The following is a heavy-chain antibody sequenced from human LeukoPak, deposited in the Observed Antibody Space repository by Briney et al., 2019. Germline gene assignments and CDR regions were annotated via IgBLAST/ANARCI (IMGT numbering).Heavy chain of an antibody. Sequence: GGSLRLSCAASGFTFSNYWMHWVRQAPGKGLVWVSRINSDGSSTSYAESVKGRFTISRDNSKNTLYLQMNSLRAEDTAVYYCARSYHNVLRFLEWLLYDLPQLDYWGQGTLVTVSS. V-gene: IGHV3-74*01. CDR2: INSDGSST. CDR1: GFTFSNYW. D-gene: IGHD3-3*01. J-gene: IGHJ4*02. CDR3: ARSYHNVLRFLEWLLYDLPQLDY.